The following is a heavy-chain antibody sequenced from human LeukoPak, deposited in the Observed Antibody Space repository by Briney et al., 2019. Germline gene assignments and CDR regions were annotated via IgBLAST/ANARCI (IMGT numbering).Heavy chain of an antibody. CDR1: GYVFTSYY. CDR3: AREIGYCSSTSCYGIHYYYYGMDV. Sequence: ASVKVSCKASGYVFTSYYIHWMRQAPGQGLEWMGKINPSGGRTNYAQKFQDRVTLTSDTSTSTAYMDLSSLRFEDTAVYYCAREIGYCSSTSCYGIHYYYYGMDVWGQGTTVTVSS. J-gene: IGHJ6*02. V-gene: IGHV1-46*01. CDR2: INPSGGRT. D-gene: IGHD2-2*01.